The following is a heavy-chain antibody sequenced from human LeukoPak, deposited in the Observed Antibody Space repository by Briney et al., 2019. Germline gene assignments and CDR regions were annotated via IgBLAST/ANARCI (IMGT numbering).Heavy chain of an antibody. D-gene: IGHD3-22*01. CDR2: INPNSGGT. CDR3: ARDGEYYYDSSGSMIDY. CDR1: GYTFTGYY. V-gene: IGHV1-2*02. J-gene: IGHJ4*02. Sequence: ASVKVSCKASGYTFTGYYMHWVRPAPGQGLEWMGWINPNSGGTNYAQKFQGRVTMTRDTSISTAYMELSRLRSDDTAVYYCARDGEYYYDSSGSMIDYWGQGTLVTVSS.